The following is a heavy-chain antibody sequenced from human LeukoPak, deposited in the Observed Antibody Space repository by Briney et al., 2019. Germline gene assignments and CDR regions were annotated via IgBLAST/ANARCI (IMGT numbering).Heavy chain of an antibody. V-gene: IGHV1-69*05. Sequence: SVKVSCXASGGTFSSYAISWVRQAPGQGLEWMGRIIPIFGTANYAQKFQGRVTITTDESTSTAYMELSSLRSEDTAVYYCARPIAAAGNDAFDIWGQGTMVTVSS. CDR3: ARPIAAAGNDAFDI. CDR2: IIPIFGTA. CDR1: GGTFSSYA. J-gene: IGHJ3*02. D-gene: IGHD6-13*01.